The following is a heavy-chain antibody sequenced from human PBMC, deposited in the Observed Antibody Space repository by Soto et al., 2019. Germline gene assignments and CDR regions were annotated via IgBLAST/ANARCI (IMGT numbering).Heavy chain of an antibody. CDR2: ISAYNGNT. CDR3: ARALLLRYFAWSTSCSDY. D-gene: IGHD3-9*01. J-gene: IGHJ4*02. Sequence: QVQLVQSGAEVKKPGASVKVSCKASGYTFTSYGISWVRQAPGQGLEWMGWISAYNGNTNYAQKLQGRVTMTTDTSTSTAYMELRSLRSDDTAVYYCARALLLRYFAWSTSCSDYWGQGTLVTVSS. V-gene: IGHV1-18*01. CDR1: GYTFTSYG.